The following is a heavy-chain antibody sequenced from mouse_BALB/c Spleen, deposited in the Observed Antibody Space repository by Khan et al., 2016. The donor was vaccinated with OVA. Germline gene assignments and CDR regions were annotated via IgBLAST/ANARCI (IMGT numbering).Heavy chain of an antibody. D-gene: IGHD1-1*01. Sequence: QVRLQQSGAELAKPGASVKMSCKASGYTFTSYWMNWVKQRPGQGLEWIGYINPSTGYTEYNQKFKDKATLTADKSSSTAYMQLSSLTSEDSAVYYCARRGLRWDFDYWGQGTTLTVFS. CDR2: INPSTGYT. V-gene: IGHV1-7*01. CDR3: ARRGLRWDFDY. CDR1: GYTFTSYW. J-gene: IGHJ2*01.